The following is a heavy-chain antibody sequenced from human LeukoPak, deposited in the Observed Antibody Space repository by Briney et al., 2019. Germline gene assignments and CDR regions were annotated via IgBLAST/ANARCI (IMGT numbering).Heavy chain of an antibody. CDR3: ARGYSSGWYEGIDWFDP. V-gene: IGHV4-31*03. J-gene: IGHJ5*02. CDR2: IYYSGST. D-gene: IGHD6-19*01. CDR1: GGSISSGGYY. Sequence: SQTLSLTCTVSGGSISSGGYYWSWIRQHPGEGLEWIGYIYYSGSTYYNPSLKSRVTISVDTSKNQFSLKLSSVTAADTAVYYCARGYSSGWYEGIDWFDPWGQGTLVTVSS.